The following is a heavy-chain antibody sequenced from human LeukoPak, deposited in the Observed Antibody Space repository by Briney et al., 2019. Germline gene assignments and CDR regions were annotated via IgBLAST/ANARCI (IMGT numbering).Heavy chain of an antibody. CDR3: ASGEMATIAHFF. CDR1: GGSFSGYY. J-gene: IGHJ4*02. D-gene: IGHD5-24*01. V-gene: IGHV4-34*01. CDR2: INHSGST. Sequence: SETLSLTCAVYGGSFSGYYWSWIRQPPGKGLGWIGEINHSGSTNYNPSLKSRVTISVDTSKNQFSLKLSSVTAADTAVYYCASGEMATIAHFFWGQGTLVTVSS.